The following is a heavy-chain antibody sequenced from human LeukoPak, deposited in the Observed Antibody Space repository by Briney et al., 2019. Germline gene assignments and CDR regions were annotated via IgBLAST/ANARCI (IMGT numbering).Heavy chain of an antibody. V-gene: IGHV3-23*01. Sequence: GGSLRLSCTASGFTFSNFGMSWVRHAPGKGLEWVSQLTGSGGSTYYAGSVKGRLTISRDNSKNTLYLQMSSVRAEDTVVYACAQRNYFGAGAYSFVFWGRGPLDTVSS. CDR2: LTGSGGST. CDR1: GFTFSNFG. D-gene: IGHD3-9*01. J-gene: IGHJ4*02. CDR3: AQRNYFGAGAYSFVF.